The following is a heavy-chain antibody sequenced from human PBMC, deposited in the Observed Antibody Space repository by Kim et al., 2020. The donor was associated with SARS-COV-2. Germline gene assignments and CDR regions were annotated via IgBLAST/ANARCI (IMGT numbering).Heavy chain of an antibody. Sequence: SETLSLTCAVYGGSFSGYYWSWIRQPPGKGLEWIGEINHGGSTNYNPSLKSRVTISVDTSKNQFSLKLSSVTAADTAVYYCARLARYCTNGVCRQNAYYYYYMDVWGKGTTVTVSS. J-gene: IGHJ6*03. V-gene: IGHV4-34*01. CDR1: GGSFSGYY. CDR3: ARLARYCTNGVCRQNAYYYYYMDV. CDR2: INHGGST. D-gene: IGHD2-8*01.